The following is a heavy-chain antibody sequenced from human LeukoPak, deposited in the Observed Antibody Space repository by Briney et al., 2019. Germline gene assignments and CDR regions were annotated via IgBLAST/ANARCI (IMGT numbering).Heavy chain of an antibody. J-gene: IGHJ4*02. Sequence: SETLSLTCTVSGGSISSYYWSWIRQPPGKGLEWIGYIYYSGSTNYNPSLKNRVTISVDTSKNQFSLKLSSVTAADTAVYYCARGGDLEYYFDYWGQGTLVTVSS. CDR2: IYYSGST. V-gene: IGHV4-59*01. D-gene: IGHD3-16*01. CDR3: ARGGDLEYYFDY. CDR1: GGSISSYY.